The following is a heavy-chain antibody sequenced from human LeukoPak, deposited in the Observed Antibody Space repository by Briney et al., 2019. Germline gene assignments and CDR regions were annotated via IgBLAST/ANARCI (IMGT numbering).Heavy chain of an antibody. V-gene: IGHV3-30*18. D-gene: IGHD3-22*01. CDR1: GLTFSHYG. J-gene: IGHJ4*02. CDR2: ISTDGSKT. CDR3: AKDLGDYYDSSGYPDY. Sequence: PGGSLRLSCAASGLTFSHYGMHWVRQAPGKGLEWVSLISTDGSKTYHADSLKGRFTISRDNSKNTLYLQMNSLRAEDTAVYYCAKDLGDYYDSSGYPDYWGQGTLVTVSS.